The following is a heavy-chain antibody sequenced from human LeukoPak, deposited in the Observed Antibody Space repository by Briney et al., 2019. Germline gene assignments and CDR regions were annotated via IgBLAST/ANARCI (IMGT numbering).Heavy chain of an antibody. J-gene: IGHJ4*02. CDR2: ISAYNGNT. D-gene: IGHD1-26*01. V-gene: IGHV1-18*01. Sequence: ASVKVSCKASGGTFSSYAISWVRQAPGQGLEWMGWISAYNGNTNYAQKLQGRVTMTTDTSTSTAYMELRSLRSDDTAVYYCAREVELGPFDYWGQGTLVTVSS. CDR1: GGTFSSYA. CDR3: AREVELGPFDY.